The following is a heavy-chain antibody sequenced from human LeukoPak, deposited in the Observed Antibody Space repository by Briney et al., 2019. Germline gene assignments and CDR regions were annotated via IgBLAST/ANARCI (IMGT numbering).Heavy chain of an antibody. CDR2: INHSGST. D-gene: IGHD3-10*01. CDR3: ARLRGSGSYYNVYYYMDV. J-gene: IGHJ6*03. Sequence: PSETLSLTCAVYGGSFSGYYWSWIRQPPGKGLEWIGEINHSGSTNYNPSLKSRVTISVDTSKNQFSLKLSSVTAADTAVYYCARLRGSGSYYNVYYYMDVWGKGTTVTISS. V-gene: IGHV4-34*01. CDR1: GGSFSGYY.